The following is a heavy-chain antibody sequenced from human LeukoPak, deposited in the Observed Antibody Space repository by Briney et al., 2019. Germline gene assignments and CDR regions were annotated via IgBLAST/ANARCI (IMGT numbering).Heavy chain of an antibody. CDR3: VKDLRRVAGSFDY. D-gene: IGHD6-19*01. CDR2: ISSNGGST. CDR1: GFTFSSYA. J-gene: IGHJ4*02. Sequence: GGSLRLSCSASGFTFSSYAMHWVRQAPGKGLEYVSAISSNGGSTYYADSAKGRFTISRDNSKNTLYLRMSSLRAEDTAVYYCVKDLRRVAGSFDYWGQGTLVTVSS. V-gene: IGHV3-64D*06.